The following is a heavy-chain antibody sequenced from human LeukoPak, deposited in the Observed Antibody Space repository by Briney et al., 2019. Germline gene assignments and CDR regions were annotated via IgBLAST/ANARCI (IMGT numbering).Heavy chain of an antibody. CDR3: ARGADIAASPFDY. J-gene: IGHJ4*02. D-gene: IGHD6-6*01. V-gene: IGHV1-2*02. Sequence: ASVKVSCKASGYXFIDYYIHWVRQAPGQGLKWMGWINPNSGGTNYAQKFQGRVTMTRDTSISTAYMELSRLRSDDTAVYYCARGADIAASPFDYWGQGTLVTVSS. CDR1: GYXFIDYY. CDR2: INPNSGGT.